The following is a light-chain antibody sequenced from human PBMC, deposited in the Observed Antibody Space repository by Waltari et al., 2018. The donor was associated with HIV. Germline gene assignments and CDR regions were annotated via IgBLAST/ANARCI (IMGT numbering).Light chain of an antibody. J-gene: IGLJ1*01. CDR1: RSDVGSYGL. CDR2: GVS. Sequence: QSALTQPASVSGSPGQSITLSCTGTRSDVGSYGLVTWYQQQPGKSTKLMIYGVSKRHSGVSNRSSGSKSGNTASLTISGLQAEDEADYYCCSRAGGSTYVFGTGTKITVL. CDR3: CSRAGGSTYV. V-gene: IGLV2-23*02.